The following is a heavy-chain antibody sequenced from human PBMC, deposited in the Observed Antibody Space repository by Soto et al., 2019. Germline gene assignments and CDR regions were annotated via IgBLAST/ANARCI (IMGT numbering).Heavy chain of an antibody. J-gene: IGHJ4*02. CDR2: IYHSGST. V-gene: IGHV4-30-2*01. CDR1: GGSIISGGYC. D-gene: IGHD1-26*01. Sequence: SETLSLTCAVSGGSIISGGYCWSWIRQPPGKGLEWIGYIYHSGSTYYNPSLKSRVTISVDRSKNQFSLKLSSVTAADTAVYYCARRCSGCSLFDFWGQGMLVTVSS. CDR3: ARRCSGCSLFDF.